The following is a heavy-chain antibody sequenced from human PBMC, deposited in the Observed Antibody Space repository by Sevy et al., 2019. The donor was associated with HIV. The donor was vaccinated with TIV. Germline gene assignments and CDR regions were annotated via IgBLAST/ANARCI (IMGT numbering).Heavy chain of an antibody. J-gene: IGHJ3*01. CDR3: AREAGYSTKNDAFAF. D-gene: IGHD2-8*01. CDR1: GLTFRSHA. CDR2: ISYDGAVR. V-gene: IGHV3-30-3*01. Sequence: GGSLRLSCAASGLTFRSHAMHWVRQAPGKGLEWVTVISYDGAVRYYGVSVKGRFTVSRDNSKNTLYLQMNSLRPDDTAVYYCAREAGYSTKNDAFAFWGQGTMVTVSS.